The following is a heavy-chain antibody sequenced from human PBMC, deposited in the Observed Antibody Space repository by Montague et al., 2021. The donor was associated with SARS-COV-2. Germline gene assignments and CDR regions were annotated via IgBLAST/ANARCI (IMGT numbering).Heavy chain of an antibody. V-gene: IGHV4-59*01. CDR3: ATDYGSGSYFDY. CDR2: MYYDGSP. CDR1: GGSISSYY. D-gene: IGHD3-10*01. J-gene: IGHJ4*02. Sequence: SETLSLTCTVSGGSISSYYWSWIRQPPGRGLEWIGYMYYDGSPKYNPSLTCRVTISVDKSKNQCSLKLSSVTAADTAVYYCATDYGSGSYFDYWGQGSQVTVSS.